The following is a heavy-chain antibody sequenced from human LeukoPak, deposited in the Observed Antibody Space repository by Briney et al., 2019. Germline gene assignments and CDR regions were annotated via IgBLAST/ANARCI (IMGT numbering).Heavy chain of an antibody. D-gene: IGHD7-27*01. CDR3: ARANGNWGPAGY. J-gene: IGHJ4*02. Sequence: PGGSLRLSCAASGFTFDDYAMRWVRQAPGKGLEWVSGISWNSGSIGYADSVKGRFTISRDNAKNSLYLQMNSLRAEDTAVYYCARANGNWGPAGYWGQGTLVTVSS. V-gene: IGHV3-9*01. CDR2: ISWNSGSI. CDR1: GFTFDDYA.